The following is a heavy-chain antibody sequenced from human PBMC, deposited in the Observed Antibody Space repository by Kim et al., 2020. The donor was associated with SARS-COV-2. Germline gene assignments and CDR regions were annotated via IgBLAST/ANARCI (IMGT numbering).Heavy chain of an antibody. CDR2: INAGNGNT. D-gene: IGHD3-10*01. J-gene: IGHJ6*02. V-gene: IGHV1-3*01. CDR3: ARDRPYYYGSGSYGYYGMDV. CDR1: GYTFTSYA. Sequence: ASVKVSCKASGYTFTSYAMHWVRQAPGQRLEWMGWINAGNGNTKYSQKFQGRVTITRDTSASTAYMELSSLRSEDTAVYYCARDRPYYYGSGSYGYYGMDVWAQGPTVPVSS.